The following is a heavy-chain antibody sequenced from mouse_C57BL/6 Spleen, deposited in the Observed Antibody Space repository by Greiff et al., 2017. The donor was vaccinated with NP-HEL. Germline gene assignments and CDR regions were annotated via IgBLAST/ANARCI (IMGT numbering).Heavy chain of an antibody. CDR1: GYAFSSSW. CDR2: IYPGDGDT. D-gene: IGHD1-1*01. Sequence: VQLQQSGPELVKPGASVKISCKASGYAFSSSWMNWVKQRPGKGLEWIGRIYPGDGDTNYNGKFKGKATLTADKSSSPAYMQLSSLTSEDSAVYFCARYYCGSSDYWGQGTTLTVSS. CDR3: ARYYCGSSDY. J-gene: IGHJ2*01. V-gene: IGHV1-82*01.